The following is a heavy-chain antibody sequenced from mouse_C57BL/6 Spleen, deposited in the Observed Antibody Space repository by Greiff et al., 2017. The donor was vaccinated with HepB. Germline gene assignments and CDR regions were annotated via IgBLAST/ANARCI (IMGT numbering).Heavy chain of an antibody. V-gene: IGHV5-4*01. D-gene: IGHD3-2*02. CDR1: GFTFSSYA. J-gene: IGHJ2*01. CDR3: ARDLGSSGPHYFDY. Sequence: DVMLVESGGGLVKPGGSLKLSCAASGFTFSSYAMSWVRQTPEKRLEWVATISDGGSYTYYPDNVKGRFTISRDNAKNNLYLQMSHLKSEDTAMYYCARDLGSSGPHYFDYWGQGTTLTVSS. CDR2: ISDGGSYT.